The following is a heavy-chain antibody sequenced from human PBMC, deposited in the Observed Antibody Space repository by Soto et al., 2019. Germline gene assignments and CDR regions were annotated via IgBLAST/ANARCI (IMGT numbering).Heavy chain of an antibody. J-gene: IGHJ5*02. CDR2: ISSSGSTI. D-gene: IGHD1-26*01. CDR3: ARDVGATSYWFDP. CDR1: GFTFSDYY. V-gene: IGHV3-11*01. Sequence: GGSLRLSCAASGFTFSDYYMSWIRQAPGKGLEWVSYISSSGSTIYYADSVKGRFTISRDSAKNSLYLQMNSLRAEDTAVYYCARDVGATSYWFDPWGQGTLVTVSS.